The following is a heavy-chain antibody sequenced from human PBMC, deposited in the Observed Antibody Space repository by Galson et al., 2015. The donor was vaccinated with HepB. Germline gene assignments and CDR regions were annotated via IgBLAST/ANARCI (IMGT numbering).Heavy chain of an antibody. D-gene: IGHD3-16*02. J-gene: IGHJ3*02. CDR2: INTYNGNT. Sequence: SVKVSCKASGYTFIRYGISWVRQAPGQGLEWMAWINTYNGNTNYAQKFQGRVTMTTDTSTSTAYMELRSLRSDDTAVYYCARECYVWGSYRSDDAFDIWGQGTMVTVSS. CDR1: GYTFIRYG. CDR3: ARECYVWGSYRSDDAFDI. V-gene: IGHV1-18*01.